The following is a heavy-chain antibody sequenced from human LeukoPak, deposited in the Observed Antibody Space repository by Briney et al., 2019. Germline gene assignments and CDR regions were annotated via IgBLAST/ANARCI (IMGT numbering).Heavy chain of an antibody. Sequence: GGSLRLSCAASGFIVSANHMSWVRQAPGKGLEWVLVFQSGGSTSYADSVKGRFTTSRDNSRNTLYLQMKSLRAEDTAVYYCARGRGLDVWGQGTTVIVSS. J-gene: IGHJ6*02. CDR1: GFIVSANH. D-gene: IGHD2-15*01. CDR3: ARGRGLDV. V-gene: IGHV3-53*01. CDR2: FQSGGST.